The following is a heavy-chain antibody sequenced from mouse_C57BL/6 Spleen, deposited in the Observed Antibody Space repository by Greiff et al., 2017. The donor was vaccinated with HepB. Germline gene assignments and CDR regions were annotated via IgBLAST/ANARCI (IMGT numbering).Heavy chain of an antibody. J-gene: IGHJ4*01. Sequence: EVMLVESGGGLVKPGGSLKLSCAASGFTFSSYAMSWVRQTPEKRLEWVATISDGGSYTYYPDNVKGRFTISRDNAKNNLYLQMSHLKSEDTARYYCARVLYYYGSRYYYAMDYWGQGTSVTVSS. V-gene: IGHV5-4*03. CDR1: GFTFSSYA. D-gene: IGHD1-1*01. CDR3: ARVLYYYGSRYYYAMDY. CDR2: ISDGGSYT.